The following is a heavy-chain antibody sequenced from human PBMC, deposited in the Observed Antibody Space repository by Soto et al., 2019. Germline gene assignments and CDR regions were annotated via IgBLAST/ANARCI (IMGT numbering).Heavy chain of an antibody. D-gene: IGHD6-19*01. CDR3: AKDRFRIAVAAHFDY. Sequence: QVQLVESGGGLVQPGRSLRLSCAASGFTFSSYGMHWVRQAPGKGLEWVAVISYDGSNKYYADSVKGRFTISRDNSKNTLYLQMNSLRAEDTAVYYCAKDRFRIAVAAHFDYWGQGTLVTVSS. CDR2: ISYDGSNK. J-gene: IGHJ4*02. V-gene: IGHV3-30*18. CDR1: GFTFSSYG.